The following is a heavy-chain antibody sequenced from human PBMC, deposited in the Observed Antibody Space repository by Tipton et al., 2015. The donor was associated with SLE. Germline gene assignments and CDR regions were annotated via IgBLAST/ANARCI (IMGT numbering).Heavy chain of an antibody. J-gene: IGHJ4*02. CDR1: GDSIRGSYW. CDR2: INHSGST. CDR3: ARGVNSNTDY. V-gene: IGHV4-4*02. D-gene: IGHD4-11*01. Sequence: TLSLTCDVSGDSIRGSYWWSWVRQPPGKGLEWIGEINHSGSTNYNPSLKSRVTISVDTSKNQFSLKLSSVTAADTAVYYCARGVNSNTDYWGQGTLVTVSS.